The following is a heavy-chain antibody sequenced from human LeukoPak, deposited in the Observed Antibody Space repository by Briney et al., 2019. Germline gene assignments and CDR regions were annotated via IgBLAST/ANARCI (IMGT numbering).Heavy chain of an antibody. V-gene: IGHV3-13*01. J-gene: IGHJ4*02. CDR3: ARDLDSSGWFDY. Sequence: AGGSLRLSCAASGFTFSSYDMHWVRQATGKGLEWVSAIGTAGDTYYPGSVKGRFTISRENAKNSLYLQMNSLRAEDTAVYYCARDLDSSGWFDYWGRGTLVTVSS. CDR2: IGTAGDT. D-gene: IGHD6-19*01. CDR1: GFTFSSYD.